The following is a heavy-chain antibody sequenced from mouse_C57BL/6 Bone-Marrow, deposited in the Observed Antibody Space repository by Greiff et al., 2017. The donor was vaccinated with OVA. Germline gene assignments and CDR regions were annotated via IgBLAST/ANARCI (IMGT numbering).Heavy chain of an antibody. CDR2: ISNGGGST. V-gene: IGHV5-12*01. Sequence: EVKVEESGGGLVQPGGSLKLSCAASGFTFSDYYMYWVRQTPEKRLEWVAYISNGGGSTYYPDTVKGRFTISRDNAKNTLYLQMSRLKSEDTAMYYCARHGADGLYAMDYWGQGTSVTVSS. D-gene: IGHD2-3*01. CDR1: GFTFSDYY. J-gene: IGHJ4*01. CDR3: ARHGADGLYAMDY.